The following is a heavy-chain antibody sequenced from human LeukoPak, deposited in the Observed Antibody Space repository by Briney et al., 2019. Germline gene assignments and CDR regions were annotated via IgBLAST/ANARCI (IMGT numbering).Heavy chain of an antibody. CDR3: ARDRSIAAKRGPFDY. Sequence: GASVKVSCKASGYTFTSYAMHWVRQAPGQRLEWMGWINAGNGNTKYSQKFQGRVTITRDTSASTAYMELSGLRSEDTAVYYCARDRSIAAKRGPFDYWGQGTLVTVSS. J-gene: IGHJ4*02. V-gene: IGHV1-3*01. CDR1: GYTFTSYA. CDR2: INAGNGNT. D-gene: IGHD6-6*01.